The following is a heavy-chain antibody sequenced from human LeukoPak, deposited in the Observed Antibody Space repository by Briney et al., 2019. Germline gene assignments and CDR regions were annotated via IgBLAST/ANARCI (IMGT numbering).Heavy chain of an antibody. CDR2: ISSSSSTI. Sequence: PGGSLRLSCAASGFTFSSYSMNWVRQAPGKGLEWVSYISSSSSTIYYADSVKGRFTISRDNAKNSLYLQMNSLRAEDTAVYYCARDRHLWEPPPRYYFDYWGQGTLVTVSS. J-gene: IGHJ4*02. CDR3: ARDRHLWEPPPRYYFDY. V-gene: IGHV3-48*01. D-gene: IGHD1-26*01. CDR1: GFTFSSYS.